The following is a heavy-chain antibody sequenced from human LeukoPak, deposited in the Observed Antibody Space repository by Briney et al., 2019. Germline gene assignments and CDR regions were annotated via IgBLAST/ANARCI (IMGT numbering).Heavy chain of an antibody. V-gene: IGHV4-4*09. CDR2: FLPIGST. J-gene: IGHJ4*02. D-gene: IGHD3-10*01. CDR1: GGSISSYY. CDR3: ARHSAYLLWFGELLREDYFDY. Sequence: PSETLSLTCTVSGGSISSYYWSWIRQPPGKGLDGFGSFLPIGSTNYNPSLKSRVTISVDTSKNQFSLKLSSVTAADTAVYYCARHSAYLLWFGELLREDYFDYWGQGTLVTVSS.